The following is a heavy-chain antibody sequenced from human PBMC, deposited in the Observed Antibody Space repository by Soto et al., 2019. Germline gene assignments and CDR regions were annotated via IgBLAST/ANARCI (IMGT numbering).Heavy chain of an antibody. Sequence: EVHLVESGGGLVKPGGSLRLSCAVSGVTFSTCTMNWVRQAPGKGLEWVSSISPSTSHIYYADSVKGRFTTSRYNAQNSAFRQLNRRRAEAPAVYYCSGCSGGACHLHYGMDVWGQGTTVTVSS. D-gene: IGHD2-15*01. CDR2: ISPSTSHI. V-gene: IGHV3-21*01. CDR3: SGCSGGACHLHYGMDV. J-gene: IGHJ6*02. CDR1: GVTFSTCT.